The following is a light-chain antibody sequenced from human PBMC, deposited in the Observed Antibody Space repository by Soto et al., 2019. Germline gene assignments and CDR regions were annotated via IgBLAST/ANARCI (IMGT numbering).Light chain of an antibody. J-gene: IGKJ4*01. CDR2: SVF. CDR1: QGIRND. CDR3: LQYNSFPLT. V-gene: IGKV1-17*01. Sequence: DIQMTQSPSSLSASVGDRVTITCRASQGIRNDLAWYQQKPGTAPKRLIYSVFTLQTGVPSRFSGGVSGTEFTLTISSLQPEDCATYYCLQYNSFPLTFGGGTKVEIK.